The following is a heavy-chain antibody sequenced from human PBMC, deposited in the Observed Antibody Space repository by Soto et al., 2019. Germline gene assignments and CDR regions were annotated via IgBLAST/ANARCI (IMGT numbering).Heavy chain of an antibody. J-gene: IGHJ4*02. CDR3: ARGPHDYGDYGAVEYFDY. CDR1: GGSISSYY. V-gene: IGHV4-59*01. Sequence: SETLSLTCTVSGGSISSYYWSWIRQPPGKGLEWIGYIYYSGSTNYNPSLKSRVTISVDTSKDQFSLKLSSVTAADTAVYYCARGPHDYGDYGAVEYFDYWGQGTLVTVSS. CDR2: IYYSGST. D-gene: IGHD4-17*01.